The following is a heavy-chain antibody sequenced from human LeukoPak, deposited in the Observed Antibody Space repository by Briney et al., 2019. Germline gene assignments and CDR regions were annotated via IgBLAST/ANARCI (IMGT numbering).Heavy chain of an antibody. V-gene: IGHV3-48*04. Sequence: AGYLRLSCAASGFTFSSYSMNWVRQAPGKGLEWVSYISSSSSTKYYADSVKGRFTISRDNAKNSLYLQMNSLRAEDTAVYYCARDLVGEGAFDIWGQGTMVTVSS. CDR3: ARDLVGEGAFDI. J-gene: IGHJ3*02. CDR1: GFTFSSYS. D-gene: IGHD3-16*01. CDR2: ISSSSSTK.